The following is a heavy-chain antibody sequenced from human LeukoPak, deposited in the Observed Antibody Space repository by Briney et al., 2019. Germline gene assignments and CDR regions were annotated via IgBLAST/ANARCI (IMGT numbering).Heavy chain of an antibody. V-gene: IGHV3-30*04. CDR1: GFTSSSYA. D-gene: IGHD3-22*01. J-gene: IGHJ1*01. CDR2: ISYDGSNK. CDR3: ARESRPDYYYDSSPTSEYFQH. Sequence: GSLRLSCAASGFTSSSYAMHWVRQAPGKGLEWVAVISYDGSNKYYADSVKGRFTISRDNSKNTLYLQMNSLRAEDTAVYYCARESRPDYYYDSSPTSEYFQHWGQGTLVTVSS.